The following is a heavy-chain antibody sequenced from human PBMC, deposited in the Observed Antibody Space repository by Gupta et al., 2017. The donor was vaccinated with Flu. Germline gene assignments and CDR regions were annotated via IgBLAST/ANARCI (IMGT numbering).Heavy chain of an antibody. CDR3: ARGHWDN. CDR2: ISPSATI. CDR1: GFTLSSHD. V-gene: IGHV3-48*03. J-gene: IGHJ4*02. Sequence: EVQLVESGGGSVQPGGSLRLSCVASGFTLSSHDMSWVLQAPGRRLEWVSFISPSATIYYGDPVRGRFTISRDNAKNSLYLQMSGLRDEDTAVYYCARGHWDNWGQGTLVTVSS.